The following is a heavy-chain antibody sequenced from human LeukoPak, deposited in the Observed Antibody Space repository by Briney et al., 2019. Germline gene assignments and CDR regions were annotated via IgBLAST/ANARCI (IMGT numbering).Heavy chain of an antibody. CDR2: INHSGST. CDR1: GGSISSYY. Sequence: SETLSLTCTVSGGSISSYYWSWIRQPPGKGLEWIGEINHSGSTNYNPSLKSRVTISVDTSKNQFSLKLSSVTAADTAVYYCASLGYCSSTSCYKPDYYYYYGMDVWGQGTTVTVSS. D-gene: IGHD2-2*02. CDR3: ASLGYCSSTSCYKPDYYYYYGMDV. J-gene: IGHJ6*02. V-gene: IGHV4-34*01.